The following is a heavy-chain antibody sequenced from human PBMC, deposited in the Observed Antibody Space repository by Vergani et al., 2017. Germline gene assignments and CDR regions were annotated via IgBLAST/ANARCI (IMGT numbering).Heavy chain of an antibody. Sequence: EVQLLESGGGLVQPGGSLRLSRAASGFTFSSYAMSWVRQAPGKGLEWVSAISGSGGSTYYADSVKGPFTISRDNSKNTLYLQMNRLRAEDTAVYYCARMGVAVADPAFDYWGQGTLVTVSS. J-gene: IGHJ4*02. CDR1: GFTFSSYA. CDR2: ISGSGGST. D-gene: IGHD6-19*01. CDR3: ARMGVAVADPAFDY. V-gene: IGHV3-23*01.